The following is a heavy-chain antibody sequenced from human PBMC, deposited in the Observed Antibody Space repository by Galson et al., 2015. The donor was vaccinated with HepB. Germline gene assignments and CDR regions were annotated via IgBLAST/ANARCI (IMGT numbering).Heavy chain of an antibody. V-gene: IGHV3-21*01. CDR1: GFTFSSYS. CDR2: IDTSSRYI. Sequence: SLRLSCAASGFTFSSYSMNWVRQAPGKGLEWVSSIDTSSRYIYYGDSVRGRFTVSRDNAKDSLSLQVNSLRAEDTGVYYCARDRGDGYSPPDVWGKGTTVTVSS. J-gene: IGHJ6*03. CDR3: ARDRGDGYSPPDV. D-gene: IGHD1-26*01.